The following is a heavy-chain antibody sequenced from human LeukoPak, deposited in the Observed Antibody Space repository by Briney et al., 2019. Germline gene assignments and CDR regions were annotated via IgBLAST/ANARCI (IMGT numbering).Heavy chain of an antibody. V-gene: IGHV1-69*05. CDR3: ARGLTTFGGVSGVFDY. CDR2: IIPIFGTA. J-gene: IGHJ4*02. Sequence: ASMKVSCKASGYTFTSYDINWVRQATGQGLEWMGRIIPIFGTANYAQKFQGRVTITTDESTSTAYMELSSLRSEDTAVYYCARGLTTFGGVSGVFDYWGQGTLVTVSS. D-gene: IGHD3-16*01. CDR1: GYTFTSYD.